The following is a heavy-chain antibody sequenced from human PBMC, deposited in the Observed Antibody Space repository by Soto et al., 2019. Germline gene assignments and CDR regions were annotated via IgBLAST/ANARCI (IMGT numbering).Heavy chain of an antibody. CDR3: ASGSSEYYDSSGYYPYYFDY. D-gene: IGHD3-22*01. V-gene: IGHV1-69*01. CDR2: IIPIFGTA. Sequence: QVQLVQSGAEVKKPGSSVKVSCKASGGTFSSYAINWVRQAPGQGLEWMGGIIPIFGTANYAQKFQGRVTITADESTSTAYMELSSLRSEDTAVYYCASGSSEYYDSSGYYPYYFDYWGQGTLVTVSS. CDR1: GGTFSSYA. J-gene: IGHJ4*02.